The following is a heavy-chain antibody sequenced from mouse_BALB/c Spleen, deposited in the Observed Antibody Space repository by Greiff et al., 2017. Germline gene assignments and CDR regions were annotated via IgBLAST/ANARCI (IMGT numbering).Heavy chain of an antibody. CDR1: GYSFTSYW. CDR2: IYPGNSDT. Sequence: DVQLQESGTVLARPGASVKMSCKASGYSFTSYWMHWVKQRPGQGLEWIGAIYPGNSDTSYNQKFKGKAKLTAVTSASTAYMELSSLTNEDSAVYYCTREGYGNYVAMDYWGQGTSVTVSS. CDR3: TREGYGNYVAMDY. J-gene: IGHJ4*01. D-gene: IGHD2-10*02. V-gene: IGHV1-5*01.